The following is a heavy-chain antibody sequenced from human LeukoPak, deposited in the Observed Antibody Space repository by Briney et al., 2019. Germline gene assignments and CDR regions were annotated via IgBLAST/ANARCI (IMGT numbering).Heavy chain of an antibody. CDR1: GGSFSGYY. CDR2: INHSGST. D-gene: IGHD2-21*01. J-gene: IGHJ4*02. CDR3: ARGGYSDY. V-gene: IGHV4-34*01. Sequence: MPSETLSLTCAVYGGSFSGYYWSWIRQPPGKGLEWIGEINHSGSTNYNPSLKSRVTISVDTSKNQFSLKLSSVTAADTAVYYCARGGYSDYWGRGTLVTVSS.